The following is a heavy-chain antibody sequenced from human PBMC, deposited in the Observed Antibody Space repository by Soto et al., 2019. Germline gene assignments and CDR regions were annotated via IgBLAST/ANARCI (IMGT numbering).Heavy chain of an antibody. Sequence: QVQLVQSGAEVKKPGSSVKVSCKASGGTFSSYTISWVRQAPGQGLEWMGRIIPILGIANYAQKFQGRVTITADKSTSTAYMELSSLRSEDTAVYYCARGLISSGSYYNDQDAFDIWGQGTMVTVSS. CDR3: ARGLISSGSYYNDQDAFDI. CDR1: GGTFSSYT. V-gene: IGHV1-69*02. J-gene: IGHJ3*02. CDR2: IIPILGIA. D-gene: IGHD3-10*01.